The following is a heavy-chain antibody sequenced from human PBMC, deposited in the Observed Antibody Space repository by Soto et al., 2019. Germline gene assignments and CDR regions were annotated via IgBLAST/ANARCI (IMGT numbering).Heavy chain of an antibody. CDR3: AKDRGYYSSSWPFY. CDR1: GGSISSGSYY. CDR2: IYYSGST. V-gene: IGHV4-61*01. Sequence: SETLSLTCTVSGGSISSGSYYWSWIRQPPGKGLEWIGLIYYSGSTNYNPSLKSRVTISVDTSKNQFSLKLSSVTAADTAVYYCAKDRGYYSSSWPFYWGQGTLVTVSS. D-gene: IGHD6-13*01. J-gene: IGHJ4*02.